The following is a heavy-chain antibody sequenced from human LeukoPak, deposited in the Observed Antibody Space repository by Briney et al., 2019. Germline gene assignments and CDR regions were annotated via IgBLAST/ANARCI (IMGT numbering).Heavy chain of an antibody. Sequence: PSETLSLTCTVSGGSISSYYWSWIRQPPGKGLEWIGYIYYSGSTNYNPSLKRRVTISVDTSKNQFSLKLSSVTAADTAVYYCARGGQGYYDSSGYSTDSLDYWGQGTLVTVSS. D-gene: IGHD3-22*01. CDR1: GGSISSYY. CDR3: ARGGQGYYDSSGYSTDSLDY. V-gene: IGHV4-59*01. J-gene: IGHJ4*02. CDR2: IYYSGST.